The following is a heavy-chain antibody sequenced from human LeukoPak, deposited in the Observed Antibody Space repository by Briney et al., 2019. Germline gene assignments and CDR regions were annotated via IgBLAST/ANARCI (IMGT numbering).Heavy chain of an antibody. CDR2: ISTSGSTI. D-gene: IGHD4-23*01. J-gene: IGHJ4*02. Sequence: GGSLRLPCAASGFTFSSYEMNWARQAPGKGLEWISYISTSGSTIYYADSVKGRFTVSRDNAKNSLYLQMNSLRAEDTAVYYCARSGGYYDYWGQGTLVSVSS. CDR1: GFTFSSYE. CDR3: ARSGGYYDY. V-gene: IGHV3-48*03.